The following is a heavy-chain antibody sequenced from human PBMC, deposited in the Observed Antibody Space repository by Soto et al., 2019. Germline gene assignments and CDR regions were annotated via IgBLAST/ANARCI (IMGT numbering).Heavy chain of an antibody. Sequence: PGGSLRLSCAASGFTFSSYGMHWVRQAPGKGLEWVAVIWYDGSNKYYADSVKGRFTISRDNSKNTLYLQMNSLRAEDTAVYYCARAFVYGDYVSDYYSVFWGQATLVTVSS. V-gene: IGHV3-33*01. CDR2: IWYDGSNK. CDR1: GFTFSSYG. J-gene: IGHJ4*02. CDR3: ARAFVYGDYVSDYYSVF. D-gene: IGHD4-17*01.